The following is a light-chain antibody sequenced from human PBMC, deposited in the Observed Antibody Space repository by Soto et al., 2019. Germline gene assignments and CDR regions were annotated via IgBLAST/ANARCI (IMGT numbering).Light chain of an antibody. CDR3: QQYNNWPIT. J-gene: IGKJ5*01. CDR2: DAF. Sequence: EIVLTQSPATLSLSPGERATLSYRASQSVATYVAWYQQKPGQAPRLLIYDAFNRATGTPARFSGSGSGTEFTLIISSLQSEDFAVYYCQQYNNWPITFGQGTRLEIK. CDR1: QSVATY. V-gene: IGKV3D-15*01.